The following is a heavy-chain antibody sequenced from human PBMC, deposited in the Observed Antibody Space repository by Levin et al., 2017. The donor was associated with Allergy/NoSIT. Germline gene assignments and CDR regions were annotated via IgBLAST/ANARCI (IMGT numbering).Heavy chain of an antibody. CDR2: IWYDGSNK. V-gene: IGHV3-33*01. CDR3: ARDPSDIWQQLYYFDY. CDR1: GFTFSSYG. J-gene: IGHJ4*02. Sequence: GESLKISCAASGFTFSSYGMHWVRQAPGKGLEWVAVIWYDGSNKYYADSVKGRFTISRDNSKNTLYLQMNSLRAEDTAVYYCARDPSDIWQQLYYFDYWGQGTLVTVSS. D-gene: IGHD6-13*01.